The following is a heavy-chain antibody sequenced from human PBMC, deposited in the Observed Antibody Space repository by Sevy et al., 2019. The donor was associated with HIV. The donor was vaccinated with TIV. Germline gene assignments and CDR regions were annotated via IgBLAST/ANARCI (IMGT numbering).Heavy chain of an antibody. CDR1: GFTFSNAW. CDR2: IKSKIDGETT. J-gene: IGHJ4*02. CDR3: ATAPGYYDSSPFDY. V-gene: IGHV3-15*01. Sequence: GESLKISCAVSGFTFSNAWMNWVRQAPGTGLQWVGLIKSKIDGETTDYAAPGKGSFTISRDDAKNSVYLQMNSLKTEVTAVYYCATAPGYYDSSPFDYWGPGTLVTVSS. D-gene: IGHD3-22*01.